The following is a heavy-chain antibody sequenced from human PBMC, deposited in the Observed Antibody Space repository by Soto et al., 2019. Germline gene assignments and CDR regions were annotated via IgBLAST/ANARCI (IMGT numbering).Heavy chain of an antibody. D-gene: IGHD4-4*01. CDR2: IYTSGST. V-gene: IGHV4-4*07. J-gene: IGHJ4*02. CDR1: GGSIISYY. CDR3: ARGLDYILDY. Sequence: SETLSLTSTFSGGSIISYYWRWIRQPAGKGLEWIGRIYTSGSTNYSPSLKSRVTMSVDTSKNQFSLKLSSVTAADTAVYYCARGLDYILDYWGQGTLVTVSS.